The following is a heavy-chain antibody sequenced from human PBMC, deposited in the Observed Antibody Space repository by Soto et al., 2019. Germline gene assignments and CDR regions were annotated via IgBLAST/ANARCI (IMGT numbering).Heavy chain of an antibody. CDR1: GFAFSNYS. CDR2: ISSTGNTI. Sequence: LRLSCAASGFAFSNYSMNWVRQAPGKGLEWISYISSTGNTIYNADSVRGRFTISRDNVRNSLSLQLNSLRDEDTAVYYCARTLYYYDSSGLGYWGQGALVTVSS. CDR3: ARTLYYYDSSGLGY. V-gene: IGHV3-48*02. D-gene: IGHD3-22*01. J-gene: IGHJ4*02.